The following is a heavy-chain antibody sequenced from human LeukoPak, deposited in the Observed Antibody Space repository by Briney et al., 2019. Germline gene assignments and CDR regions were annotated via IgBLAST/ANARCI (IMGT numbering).Heavy chain of an antibody. CDR2: IYTSGST. CDR1: GGSISSYY. CDR3: ARASSITMVRGVIITVGWFDP. D-gene: IGHD3-10*01. V-gene: IGHV4-4*07. J-gene: IGHJ5*02. Sequence: SETLSLTCTVSGGSISSYYWSWIRQPAGKGLEWIGRIYTSGSTNYNPSLKSRVTMSVDTSKNQFSLKLSSVTAADTAVYYCARASSITMVRGVIITVGWFDPWGQGTLVTVSS.